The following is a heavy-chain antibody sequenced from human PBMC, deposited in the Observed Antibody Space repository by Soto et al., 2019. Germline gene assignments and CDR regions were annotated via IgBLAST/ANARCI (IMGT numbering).Heavy chain of an antibody. J-gene: IGHJ3*02. CDR3: ARDPGYSSGWEHHAFDI. CDR2: TYYRSKWYN. Sequence: SQTLSLTCAISGDSVSSNSAAWNWIRQSPSRGLEWLGRTYYRSKWYNDYAVSVKSRITINPDTSKNQFSLQLNSVTPEDTAVYYCARDPGYSSGWEHHAFDIWGQGTMVTVSS. V-gene: IGHV6-1*01. CDR1: GDSVSSNSAA. D-gene: IGHD6-19*01.